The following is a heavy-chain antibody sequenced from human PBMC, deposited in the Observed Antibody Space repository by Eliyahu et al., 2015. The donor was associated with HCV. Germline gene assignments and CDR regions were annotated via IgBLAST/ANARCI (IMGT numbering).Heavy chain of an antibody. V-gene: IGHV3-23*01. CDR3: AKDRNWELPNTFDL. D-gene: IGHD1-7*01. CDR1: GFRFGSFA. Sequence: EEQLLESGGGLKESRGSVRLSCAASGFRFGSFAMSWVRQAPGKGLEWIASIRGSGGNTRYSDSVKGRFTIARDNSENMLFLQLNSLRVDDTAMYYCAKDRNWELPNTFDLWGQGTMVTVSS. J-gene: IGHJ3*01. CDR2: IRGSGGNT.